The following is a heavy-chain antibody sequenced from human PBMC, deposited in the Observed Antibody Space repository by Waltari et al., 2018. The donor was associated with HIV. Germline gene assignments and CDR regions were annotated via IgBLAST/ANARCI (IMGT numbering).Heavy chain of an antibody. CDR1: GFELRHYS. J-gene: IGHJ4*02. CDR3: VRDDPGYGPIDY. D-gene: IGHD3-16*01. CDR2: IRRGNNEK. Sequence: LVESGGGVVKTGGSIRLTCEASGFELRHYSMNWVRQSPMRGLEWVASIRRGNNEKHYLDSVRGRFAISRDISESSVYLQMESLKEDGTATYFCVRDDPGYGPIDYWGQGTLVTV. V-gene: IGHV3-21*04.